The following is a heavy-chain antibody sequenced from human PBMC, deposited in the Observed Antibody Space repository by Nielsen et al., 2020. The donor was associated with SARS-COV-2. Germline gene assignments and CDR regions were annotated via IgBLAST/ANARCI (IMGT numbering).Heavy chain of an antibody. V-gene: IGHV5-10-1*01. Sequence: GESLKISCKGSGYSFTSYWISWVRQMPGKGLEWMGRIDPSDSYTNYSPSFQGHVTISADKSISTAYLQWSSLKASDTAIYYCARHGSGAAAADNWFDPWGQGTLVTVSS. CDR3: ARHGSGAAAADNWFDP. J-gene: IGHJ5*02. CDR1: GYSFTSYW. D-gene: IGHD6-13*01. CDR2: IDPSDSYT.